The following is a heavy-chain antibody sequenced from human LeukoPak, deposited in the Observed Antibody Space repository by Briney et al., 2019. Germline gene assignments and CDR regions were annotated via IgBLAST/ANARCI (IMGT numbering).Heavy chain of an antibody. CDR3: ARHTRLGHSGYENAFDI. D-gene: IGHD5-12*01. V-gene: IGHV4-39*01. Sequence: SETLSLTCTVSGGSISRTSYYWDWIRQPPGKGLVWIGSVFDSGSTHYNPSLKSRVTISVDTSKNQFSLRLSSVTAADTAVYYCARHTRLGHSGYENAFDIWGEGTMVTVSS. CDR2: VFDSGST. J-gene: IGHJ3*02. CDR1: GGSISRTSYY.